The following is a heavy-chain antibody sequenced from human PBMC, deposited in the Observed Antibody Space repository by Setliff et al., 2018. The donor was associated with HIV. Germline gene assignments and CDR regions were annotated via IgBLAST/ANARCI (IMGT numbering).Heavy chain of an antibody. D-gene: IGHD2-21*02. J-gene: IGHJ5*01. Sequence: GGSLRLSCAGSGFTVNSGAMNWVRQAPGKGLEWVSTVGCWGTCTYFADSVKGRFTISADTSKNTLYLQMTRLSAEDTAVYYCTPIHNYTDHCPDSWGQGTLVTVSS. V-gene: IGHV3-23*01. CDR3: TPIHNYTDHCPDS. CDR1: GFTVNSGA. CDR2: VGCWGTCT.